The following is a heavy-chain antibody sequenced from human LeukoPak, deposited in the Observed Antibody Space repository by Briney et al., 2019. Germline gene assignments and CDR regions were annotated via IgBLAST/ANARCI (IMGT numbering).Heavy chain of an antibody. CDR3: ARLGRGGLDY. CDR1: GFTFSSYD. V-gene: IGHV3-21*01. D-gene: IGHD3-16*01. Sequence: GGSLRLSCAASGFTFSSYDMTWVRQAPGKGLEWVSYISTSSTYIYYADSLNGRFTISRDNAKNSLYLQTNSLRAEDTAVYYCARLGRGGLDYWGQGTLVTVSS. CDR2: ISTSSTYI. J-gene: IGHJ4*02.